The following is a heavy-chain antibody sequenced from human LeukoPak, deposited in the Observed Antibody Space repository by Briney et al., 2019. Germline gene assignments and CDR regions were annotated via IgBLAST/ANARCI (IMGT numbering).Heavy chain of an antibody. CDR3: ARAPYYDFWSGYWDA. D-gene: IGHD3-3*01. J-gene: IGHJ5*02. V-gene: IGHV3-48*04. Sequence: GGSLRLSCAASGFTFSSYSMNWVRQAPGKGLEWVSYISSSSSTIYYADSVKGRFTISRDNAKNSLYLQMNSLRAEDTAVYYCARAPYYDFWSGYWDAWGQGTLVTVSS. CDR2: ISSSSSTI. CDR1: GFTFSSYS.